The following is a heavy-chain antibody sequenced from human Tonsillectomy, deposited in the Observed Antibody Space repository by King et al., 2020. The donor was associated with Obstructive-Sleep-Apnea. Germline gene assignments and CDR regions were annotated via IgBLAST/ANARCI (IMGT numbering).Heavy chain of an antibody. V-gene: IGHV4-59*08. CDR1: GGAISCYY. CDR3: ARSYVYYDSSGYNN. D-gene: IGHD3-22*01. Sequence: VQLQESGPGLVKPSETLSLTCTVSGGAISCYYWSWVRQLPGKGLEWIGYIYYSWSPNSYPSLKSRVTKSVDTSKNQFSLKLSSVHAADTSVYYCARSYVYYDSSGYNNWGQGTLVTVSS. J-gene: IGHJ4*02. CDR2: IYYSWSP.